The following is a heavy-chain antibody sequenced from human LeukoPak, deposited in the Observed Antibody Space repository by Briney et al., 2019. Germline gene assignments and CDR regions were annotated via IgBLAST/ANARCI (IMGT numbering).Heavy chain of an antibody. J-gene: IGHJ1*01. CDR1: GFTVSTNY. V-gene: IGHV3-66*01. Sequence: GGSLRLSCAASGFTVSTNYMSWVRQAPGKGLEWVSLIYSGGSTYYADSVKGRFTISRDNSKNTLYLQMNSLRAEDTALYYCARGGTGYYDSSGYDEYFQHWGQGTLVTVSS. CDR2: IYSGGST. D-gene: IGHD3-22*01. CDR3: ARGGTGYYDSSGYDEYFQH.